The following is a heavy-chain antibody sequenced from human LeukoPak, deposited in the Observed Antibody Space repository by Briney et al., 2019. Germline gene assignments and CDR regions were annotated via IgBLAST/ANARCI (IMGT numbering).Heavy chain of an antibody. CDR2: IYYSGST. CDR1: GGSLSSSSYY. J-gene: IGHJ4*02. CDR3: ARHLIATIDY. D-gene: IGHD1-26*01. Sequence: SETLSLTCTVSGGSLSSSSYYWGWIRQPPGKGLEWIGSIYYSGSTYYNPSLKSRVTISVDTSKNQFPLKLSSVTAADTAVYYCARHLIATIDYWGQGTLVTVSS. V-gene: IGHV4-39*01.